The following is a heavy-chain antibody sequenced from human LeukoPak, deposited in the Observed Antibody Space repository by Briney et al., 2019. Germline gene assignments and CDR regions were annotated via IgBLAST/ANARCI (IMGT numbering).Heavy chain of an antibody. D-gene: IGHD4-17*01. CDR2: INTYSGGT. V-gene: IGHV1-2*02. CDR1: GSTFIDYY. J-gene: IGHJ4*02. CDR3: ARLGLTVTSDIDW. Sequence: GASVKVSCKASGSTFIDYYIHWVRQAPGQGLEWMGWINTYSGGTNYAQKFQGRVTMTRDTSISTAYMELNSLRSDDTAVYYCARLGLTVTSDIDWWGQGTLVTVSS.